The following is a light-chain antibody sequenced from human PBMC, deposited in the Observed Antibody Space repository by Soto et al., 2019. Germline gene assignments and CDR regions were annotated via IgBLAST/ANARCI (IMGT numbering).Light chain of an antibody. Sequence: ELVLTQSAAPLSLSAGERANLTSRASQSVSNFLAWYQHKPAQAPRLPLYDASIRATGVPARFSGSGSATDFSPTISSLEPEDFAIYYCQQRSIWPPWTFGQGTKVDIK. CDR3: QQRSIWPPWT. CDR1: QSVSNF. V-gene: IGKV3-11*01. CDR2: DAS. J-gene: IGKJ1*01.